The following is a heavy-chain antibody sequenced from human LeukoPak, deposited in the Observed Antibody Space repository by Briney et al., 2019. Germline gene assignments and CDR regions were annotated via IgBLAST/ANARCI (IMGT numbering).Heavy chain of an antibody. D-gene: IGHD6-6*01. J-gene: IGHJ4*02. V-gene: IGHV3-7*04. Sequence: QSGGSLRLSCEVSGFTFSNYWMTWVRQAPGKGLEWVANIKEDGSEKNYVDSVKDRFTISRDNAKNSLYLQMNSLRAEDTAVYYCARGGSDSDYWGQGTLVTVSS. CDR3: ARGGSDSDY. CDR1: GFTFSNYW. CDR2: IKEDGSEK.